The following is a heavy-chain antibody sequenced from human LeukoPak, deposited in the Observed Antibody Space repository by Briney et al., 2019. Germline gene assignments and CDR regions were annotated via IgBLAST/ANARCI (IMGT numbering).Heavy chain of an antibody. CDR3: ARCEVAAPLWFDP. V-gene: IGHV4-59*01. CDR1: GVSISSYY. J-gene: IGHJ5*02. Sequence: SETLSLTCTVSGVSISSYYWSWVRQPPGKGLEWVGYIYYSGSTNYNPSLKSRVTISVDTSKNQFSLKLRSVTAADTAVYYCARCEVAAPLWFDPWGQGNLVTVSS. CDR2: IYYSGST. D-gene: IGHD2-15*01.